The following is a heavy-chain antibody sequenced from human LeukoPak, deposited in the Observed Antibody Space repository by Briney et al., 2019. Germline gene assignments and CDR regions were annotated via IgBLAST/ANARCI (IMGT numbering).Heavy chain of an antibody. J-gene: IGHJ4*02. Sequence: GGSLRLSCSASGFTFSSYAMHWVRQAPGKGLEWVAVISYDGSNKYYADSVKGRFTISRDNSKNTLYLQMNSLRAEDTAVYYCATGPITQTFDYWGQGTLVTVSS. V-gene: IGHV3-30-3*01. D-gene: IGHD1-14*01. CDR2: ISYDGSNK. CDR3: ATGPITQTFDY. CDR1: GFTFSSYA.